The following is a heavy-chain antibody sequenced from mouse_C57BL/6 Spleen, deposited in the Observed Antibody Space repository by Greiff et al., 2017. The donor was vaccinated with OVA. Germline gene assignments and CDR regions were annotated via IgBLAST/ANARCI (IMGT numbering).Heavy chain of an antibody. Sequence: ESGPGLVKPSQSLSLTCSVTGYSITSGYYWNWIRRFPGNKLEWMGYISYDGSNNYNPSLKNRISITRDTSKNQFFLKLNSVTTEDTATYYCAGQLRLPFDYWGQGTTLTVSS. D-gene: IGHD3-2*02. CDR3: AGQLRLPFDY. J-gene: IGHJ2*01. CDR1: GYSITSGYY. V-gene: IGHV3-6*01. CDR2: ISYDGSN.